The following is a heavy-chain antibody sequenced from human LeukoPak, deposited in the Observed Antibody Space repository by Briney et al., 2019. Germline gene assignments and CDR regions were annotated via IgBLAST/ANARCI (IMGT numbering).Heavy chain of an antibody. CDR2: INHSGST. CDR1: GGSISSYY. Sequence: SETLSLTCTVSGGSISSYYWSWIRQPPGKGLEWIGEINHSGSTNYNPSLKSRVTISVDTSKNQFSLKLSSVTAADTAVYYCAYAVTLDYWGQGTLVTVSS. D-gene: IGHD4-23*01. CDR3: AYAVTLDY. V-gene: IGHV4-34*01. J-gene: IGHJ4*02.